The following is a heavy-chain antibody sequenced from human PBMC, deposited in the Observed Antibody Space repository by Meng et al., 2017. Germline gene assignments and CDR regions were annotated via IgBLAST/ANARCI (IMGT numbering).Heavy chain of an antibody. CDR3: AGDYGDYRDWYFDL. CDR2: IYTSGST. V-gene: IGHV4-4*07. D-gene: IGHD4-17*01. J-gene: IGHJ2*01. CDR1: GGSISSSY. Sequence: QLHESGQGRVKPSATLPLTCIVSGGSISSSYWSWTRQPAGKGLEWIGRIYTSGSTNYNPSLKSRVTMSVDTSKNQFSLKLSSVTAADTAVYYCAGDYGDYRDWYFDLWGRGTLVTVSS.